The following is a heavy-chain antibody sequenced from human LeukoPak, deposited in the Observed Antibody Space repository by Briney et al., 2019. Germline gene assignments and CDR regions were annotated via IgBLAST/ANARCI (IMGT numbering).Heavy chain of an antibody. CDR2: ISAYNGNT. CDR3: ARDRFWSGYSPFDY. V-gene: IGHV1-18*01. J-gene: IGHJ4*02. Sequence: ASVKVSCKASGGTFSSYAISWVRQAPGQGLEWMGWISAYNGNTNYAQKLQGRVTMTTDTSTSTAYMELRSLRSDDTAVYYCARDRFWSGYSPFDYWGQGTLVTVSS. CDR1: GGTFSSYA. D-gene: IGHD3-3*01.